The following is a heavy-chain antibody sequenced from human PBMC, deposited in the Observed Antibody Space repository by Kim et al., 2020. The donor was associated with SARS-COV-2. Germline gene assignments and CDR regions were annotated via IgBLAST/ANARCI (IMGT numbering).Heavy chain of an antibody. V-gene: IGHV4-59*13. CDR3: ARGGPQFNWYYG. CDR2: INYSGST. Sequence: SETLSLTCTVSGGSISSYYWSWIRQPPGKGLEWIGDINYSGSTNYNPSLESRGTITADTTKNNIFLMLSSVTAADTAGDYCARGGPQFNWYYG. J-gene: IGHJ6*01. CDR1: GGSISSYY. D-gene: IGHD1-20*01.